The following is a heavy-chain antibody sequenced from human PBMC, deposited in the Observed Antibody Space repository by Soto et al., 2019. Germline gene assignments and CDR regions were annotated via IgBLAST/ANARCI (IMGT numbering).Heavy chain of an antibody. D-gene: IGHD3-22*01. CDR1: GFTFSSYA. Sequence: PGGSLRLSCAASGFTFSSYAMHWVRQAPGKGLEWVALISYDGSDKDYADYVKGRFTISRDNSRNTLFLKMNSLRAEDTDVYYCARDYYKYYDSSGYYRSPAYWGQGTLVTVSS. CDR2: ISYDGSDK. V-gene: IGHV3-30-3*01. CDR3: ARDYYKYYDSSGYYRSPAY. J-gene: IGHJ4*02.